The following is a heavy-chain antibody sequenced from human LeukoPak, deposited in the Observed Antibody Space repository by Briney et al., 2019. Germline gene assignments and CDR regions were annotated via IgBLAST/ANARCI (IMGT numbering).Heavy chain of an antibody. CDR2: INPNSGGT. V-gene: IGHV1-2*02. Sequence: WASVKVSCKASGYTFTGYYMHWVRQAPGQGLEWMGWINPNSGGTNYAQKFQGRVTMTRDTSISTAYMELSRLRSDDTAVYYCARAHSIASYYYGVDVWGQGTTVTVSS. CDR3: ARAHSIASYYYGVDV. J-gene: IGHJ6*02. CDR1: GYTFTGYY. D-gene: IGHD2/OR15-2a*01.